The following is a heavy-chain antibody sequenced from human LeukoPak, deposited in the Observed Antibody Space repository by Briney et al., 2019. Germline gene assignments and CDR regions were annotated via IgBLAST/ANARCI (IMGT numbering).Heavy chain of an antibody. CDR3: ARDGGIRAVGHDAFDI. Sequence: ASVKVSCKASGYTFTSYGIGWVRQAPGQGLEWMGWISAYNGNTNYAQKLQGRVTMTTDTSTSTAYMELRSLRSDDTAVYYCARDGGIRAVGHDAFDIWGQGTMVTVSS. J-gene: IGHJ3*02. CDR1: GYTFTSYG. D-gene: IGHD6-19*01. CDR2: ISAYNGNT. V-gene: IGHV1-18*04.